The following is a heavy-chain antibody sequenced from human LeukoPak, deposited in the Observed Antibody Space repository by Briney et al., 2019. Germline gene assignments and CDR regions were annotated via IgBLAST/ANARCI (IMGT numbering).Heavy chain of an antibody. V-gene: IGHV3-30*18. CDR1: GFTFSSYG. D-gene: IGHD3-16*01. CDR2: ISYDGSNK. CDR3: AKSVGGLRIPRRPFDY. J-gene: IGHJ4*02. Sequence: PGRSLRLSCAASGFTFSSYGMHWVRQAPGKGLEWVAVISYDGSNKYYADSVKGRFTISRDNSKNTLYLQMNSLRAEDTAVYYCAKSVGGLRIPRRPFDYWGQGTLSPSPQ.